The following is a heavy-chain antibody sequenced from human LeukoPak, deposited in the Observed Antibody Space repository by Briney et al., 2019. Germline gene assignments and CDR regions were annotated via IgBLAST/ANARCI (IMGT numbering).Heavy chain of an antibody. V-gene: IGHV4-34*01. J-gene: IGHJ4*02. CDR1: GVSFSGYY. Sequence: SETLSLTCAVYGVSFSGYYWSWIRQPPGKGLEWIGEINHSGSTNYNPSLKSRVTISVDTSKNQFSLKLSSVTAADTAVYYCARGLSAIVYWGQGTLVTVSS. D-gene: IGHD2-15*01. CDR2: INHSGST. CDR3: ARGLSAIVY.